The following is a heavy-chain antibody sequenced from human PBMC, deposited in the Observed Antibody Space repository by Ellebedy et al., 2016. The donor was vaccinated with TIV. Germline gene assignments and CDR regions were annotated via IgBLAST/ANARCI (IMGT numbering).Heavy chain of an antibody. CDR2: INRDGSST. J-gene: IGHJ4*02. V-gene: IGHV3-74*01. CDR3: TASPTYYDFWSGYYGGGRFDY. Sequence: PGGSLRLSCAASGFTFSSYWMHWVRQAPGKGLVWVSRINRDGSSTSYADSVKGRFTISRDNAKNTLYLQMNSLRAEDTAVYYCTASPTYYDFWSGYYGGGRFDYWGQGTLVTVSS. CDR1: GFTFSSYW. D-gene: IGHD3-3*01.